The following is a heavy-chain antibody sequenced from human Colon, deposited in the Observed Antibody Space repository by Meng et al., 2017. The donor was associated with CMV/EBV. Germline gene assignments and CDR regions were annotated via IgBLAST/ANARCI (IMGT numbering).Heavy chain of an antibody. V-gene: IGHV3-23*01. CDR1: GITFSSHV. CDR3: AKGSYTYSYFDN. CDR2: ITINGAAT. J-gene: IGHJ4*02. D-gene: IGHD3-16*01. Sequence: GGSLRLSCAASGITFSSHVMSWVRQAPGKGLEWVSGITINGAATNYADSVKGRFTISRDNSKNTLYLQMDSLRAEDTAIYYCAKGSYTYSYFDNWGQGTLVTVSS.